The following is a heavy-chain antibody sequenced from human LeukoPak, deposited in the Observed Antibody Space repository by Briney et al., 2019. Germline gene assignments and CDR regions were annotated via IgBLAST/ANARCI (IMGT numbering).Heavy chain of an antibody. D-gene: IGHD1-1*01. J-gene: IGHJ4*02. Sequence: GSLKLSCAASGFTFSSYSMNWVRQAPGKGLEWIGEINHSGSTNYNPSLKSRVTILVDTSKNQFFLKLSSVTAADTAVYYCARVTTGTVDYWGQGTLVTVSS. CDR1: GFTFSSYS. CDR3: ARVTTGTVDY. CDR2: INHSGST. V-gene: IGHV4-34*01.